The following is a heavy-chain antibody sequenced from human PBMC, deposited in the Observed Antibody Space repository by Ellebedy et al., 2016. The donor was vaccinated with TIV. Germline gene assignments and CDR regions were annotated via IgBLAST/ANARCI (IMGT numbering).Heavy chain of an antibody. CDR3: ARDSILTMGRGIFADY. V-gene: IGHV3-33*01. CDR2: IWYDGSNK. Sequence: GESLKISCAASGFTFSSYGMHWVRQAPGKGLEWVAVIWYDGSNKYYADSVKGRFTISRDNSKNTLYLQMNSLRAGDTAVYYCARDSILTMGRGIFADYWGQGTLVTVSS. J-gene: IGHJ4*02. CDR1: GFTFSSYG. D-gene: IGHD3-10*01.